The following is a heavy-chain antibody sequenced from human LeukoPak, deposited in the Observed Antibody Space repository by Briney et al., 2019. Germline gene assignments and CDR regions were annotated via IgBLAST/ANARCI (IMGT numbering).Heavy chain of an antibody. J-gene: IGHJ5*02. Sequence: PSETLSLTCAVYGGSFSGYYWSWIRQPPGKGLGWIGEINHSGSTNYNPSLKSRVTISVDTSKNQFSLKLSSVTAADTAVYYCARDRKGPPIVVVVAATPGGFDPWGQGTLVTVSS. CDR1: GGSFSGYY. CDR3: ARDRKGPPIVVVVAATPGGFDP. V-gene: IGHV4-34*01. CDR2: INHSGST. D-gene: IGHD2-15*01.